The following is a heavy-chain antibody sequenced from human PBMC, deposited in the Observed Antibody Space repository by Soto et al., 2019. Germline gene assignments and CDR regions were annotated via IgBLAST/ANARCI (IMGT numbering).Heavy chain of an antibody. CDR2: VHYSGST. Sequence: PSETLSLTCTVSGGSSSSYYYSWIRQPPGKGLEWIGYVHYSGSTNYNPSLKSRVTISVDTSKNQFPLKLSSVTAADTAVYYCARANKGYCSGGSCYSRYYYYGMDVWGQGTTVTVSS. D-gene: IGHD2-15*01. J-gene: IGHJ6*02. V-gene: IGHV4-59*01. CDR3: ARANKGYCSGGSCYSRYYYYGMDV. CDR1: GGSSSSYY.